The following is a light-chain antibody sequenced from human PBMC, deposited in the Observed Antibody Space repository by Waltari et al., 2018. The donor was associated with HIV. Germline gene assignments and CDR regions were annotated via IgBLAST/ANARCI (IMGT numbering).Light chain of an antibody. J-gene: IGKJ1*01. Sequence: DIQMTQSLSTLSASMGDRVSITCRASQSISNWLAWYQQKPGQAPKLLIYRASTLESGVPSRFSGSGSGTEFTLTINNLQPDDFATYYCQQYSAFPWTFGQ. CDR3: QQYSAFPWT. V-gene: IGKV1-5*03. CDR2: RAS. CDR1: QSISNW.